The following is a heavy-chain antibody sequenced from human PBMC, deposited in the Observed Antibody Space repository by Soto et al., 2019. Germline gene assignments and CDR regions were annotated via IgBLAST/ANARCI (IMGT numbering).Heavy chain of an antibody. V-gene: IGHV4-59*01. CDR3: ARALKGRNCFDP. Sequence: SETLSLTCTVSGGSISSYYWSWIRQPPGKGLEWIGYIYYTGSTVYTPSLKSRVTMSVDTSKNQFSLKVSSVIAADTAVYYCARALKGRNCFDPWGQGALVTVSS. CDR2: IYYTGST. J-gene: IGHJ5*02. CDR1: GGSISSYY.